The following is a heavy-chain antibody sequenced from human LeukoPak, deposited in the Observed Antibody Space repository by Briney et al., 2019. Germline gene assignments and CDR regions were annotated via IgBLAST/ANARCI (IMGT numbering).Heavy chain of an antibody. Sequence: ASVKVSCKASGYTFTSYGISWVRQAPGQGLEWMGWISAYNGNTNYAQKLQGRVTMTTDTSTSTAYMELRSLRSDDTAVYYCAGAITIFGLAHQRRGFDPWGQGTLVTVSS. J-gene: IGHJ5*02. CDR2: ISAYNGNT. CDR3: AGAITIFGLAHQRRGFDP. V-gene: IGHV1-18*01. D-gene: IGHD3-3*01. CDR1: GYTFTSYG.